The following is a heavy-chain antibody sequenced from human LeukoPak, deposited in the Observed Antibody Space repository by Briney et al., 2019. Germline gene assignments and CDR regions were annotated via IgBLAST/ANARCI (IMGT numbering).Heavy chain of an antibody. CDR1: GGSISSYY. D-gene: IGHD2-15*01. J-gene: IGHJ3*02. Sequence: SETLSLTCTVSGGSISSYYWSWLRQPPGKGLEWLGYIYYSGSTNYNPSLKSRVTISVDTSKNQFSLKLSSVTAADTAVYYCAREYCSGGSCYYAFDIWGQGTMVTVSS. CDR3: AREYCSGGSCYYAFDI. V-gene: IGHV4-59*01. CDR2: IYYSGST.